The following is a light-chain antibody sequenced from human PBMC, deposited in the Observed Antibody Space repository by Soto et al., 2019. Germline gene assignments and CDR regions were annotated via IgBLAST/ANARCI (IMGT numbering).Light chain of an antibody. CDR1: QSFNSN. CDR3: QQYNNWPLT. V-gene: IGKV3-15*01. CDR2: HAS. Sequence: EIVMTQSPATLSASPGERATLSCRASQSFNSNLAWYQQRPGQVPRLLIYHASTRATGIPARFSGSESGTEFTLTISGLQSEDFAVYYCQQYNNWPLTFGGGTKVEIK. J-gene: IGKJ4*01.